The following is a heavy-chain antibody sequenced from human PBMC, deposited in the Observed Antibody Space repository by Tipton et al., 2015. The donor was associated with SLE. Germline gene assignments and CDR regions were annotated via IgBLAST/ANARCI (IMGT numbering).Heavy chain of an antibody. CDR2: IKQDGSEK. CDR1: GFTFSSYW. J-gene: IGHJ6*02. V-gene: IGHV3-7*01. D-gene: IGHD6-6*01. CDR3: ARDLVVIIAARLYYYGMDV. Sequence: SLRLSCAASGFTFSSYWMSWVRQAPGKGLEWVANIKQDGSEKYYVDSVKGRFTISRDNAKNSLYLQMNSLRAEDTAVYYCARDLVVIIAARLYYYGMDVWGQGTTVTVSS.